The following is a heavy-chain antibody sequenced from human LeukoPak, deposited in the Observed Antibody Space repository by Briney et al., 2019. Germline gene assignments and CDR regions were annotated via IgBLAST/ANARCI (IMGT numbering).Heavy chain of an antibody. J-gene: IGHJ4*02. D-gene: IGHD5-18*01. CDR3: ANDLGWIQLNLG. Sequence: GGSLGLSCAASGFTFSSYEMNWVRQAPGKGLEWVSGITGHGENTYYADSVKGRFTISRDNSRNTVYLQMNSLRVEDTAVYYCANDLGWIQLNLGRGQGTLVTVSS. CDR2: ITGHGENT. V-gene: IGHV3-23*01. CDR1: GFTFSSYE.